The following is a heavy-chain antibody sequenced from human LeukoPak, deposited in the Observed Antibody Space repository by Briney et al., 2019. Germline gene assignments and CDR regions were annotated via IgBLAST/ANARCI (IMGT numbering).Heavy chain of an antibody. D-gene: IGHD2-2*01. J-gene: IGHJ6*02. Sequence: KSGGSLRLSCAASGFTFSSYSMNWVRQAPGKGLEWVSSISSSSSYIYYADSVKGRFTISRDNAKNSLYLQMNSLRAEDTAVYYCARYCSSTSCLRPYYYGMDVWGQGTTVTVSS. CDR1: GFTFSSYS. CDR3: ARYCSSTSCLRPYYYGMDV. V-gene: IGHV3-21*01. CDR2: ISSSSSYI.